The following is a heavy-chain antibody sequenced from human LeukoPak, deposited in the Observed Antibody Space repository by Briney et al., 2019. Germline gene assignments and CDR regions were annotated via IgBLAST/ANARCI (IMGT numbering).Heavy chain of an antibody. V-gene: IGHV4-4*07. CDR2: IYTSGST. CDR3: ARDSYDFWSGYYFYY. D-gene: IGHD3-3*01. CDR1: GGSISNYY. J-gene: IGHJ4*02. Sequence: SETLSLTCTVSGGSISNYYWSWIRQPAGKGLEWIGRIYTSGSTNYNPSLKSRVTMSVDTSKNQFSLKLSSVTAADTAVYYCARDSYDFWSGYYFYYWGQGTLVTVSS.